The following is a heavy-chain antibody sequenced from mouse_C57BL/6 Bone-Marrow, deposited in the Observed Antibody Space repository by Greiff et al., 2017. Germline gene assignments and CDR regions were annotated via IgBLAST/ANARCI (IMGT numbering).Heavy chain of an antibody. J-gene: IGHJ2*01. CDR3: ARVITTLVYFDY. Sequence: EVMLVESGGGLVKPGGSLKLSCAASGFTFSSYAMSWVRQTPEKRLEWVATISDGGSYTYYPDNVKGRFTISRDNAKNNLYLQMSHLKSEDTAMYYCARVITTLVYFDYWSQGTTLTVSS. CDR2: ISDGGSYT. CDR1: GFTFSSYA. V-gene: IGHV5-4*03. D-gene: IGHD1-1*01.